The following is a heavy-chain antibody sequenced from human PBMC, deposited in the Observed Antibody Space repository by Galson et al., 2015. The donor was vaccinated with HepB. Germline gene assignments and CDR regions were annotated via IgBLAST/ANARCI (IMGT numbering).Heavy chain of an antibody. J-gene: IGHJ3*02. D-gene: IGHD3-3*01. CDR3: AKWGGPFGVVITDDSSGSYPEAFDI. CDR1: GFTFSSYA. V-gene: IGHV3-23*01. Sequence: SLRLSCAASGFTFSSYAMSWVRQAPGKGLEWVSAISGSGGSTYYADSVKGRFTISRDNSKNTLYLQMNSLRAEDTAVYYCAKWGGPFGVVITDDSSGSYPEAFDIWGQGTMVTVSS. CDR2: ISGSGGST.